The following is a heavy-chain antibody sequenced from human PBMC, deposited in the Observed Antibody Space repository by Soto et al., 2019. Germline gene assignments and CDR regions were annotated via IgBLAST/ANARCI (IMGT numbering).Heavy chain of an antibody. CDR3: ARELIVGGTSWDY. V-gene: IGHV4-4*07. CDR2: LYTSGST. J-gene: IGHJ4*02. CDR1: GGSISSYY. Sequence: PSETLSLTCTVSGGSISSYYWSWIRQPAGKGLEWIGRLYTSGSTNYNPSLKSRVTMPLDTSKNHFSLKLSSVTAADTAVYYCARELIVGGTSWDYWGQGTLVTVSS. D-gene: IGHD3-16*01.